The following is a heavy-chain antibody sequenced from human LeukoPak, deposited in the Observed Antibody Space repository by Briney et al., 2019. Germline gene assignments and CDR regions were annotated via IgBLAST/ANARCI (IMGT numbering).Heavy chain of an antibody. J-gene: IGHJ4*02. V-gene: IGHV3-21*01. Sequence: GGSLRLSCAASGFTFSSYEMNWVRQAPGKGLEWVSSISSSSSYIYYADSVKGRFTISRDNAKNSLYLQMDSLRAEDTAVYYCAREGWDSGSINDQTNFDYWGQGTLVTVSS. CDR2: ISSSSSYI. CDR1: GFTFSSYE. CDR3: AREGWDSGSINDQTNFDY. D-gene: IGHD1-26*01.